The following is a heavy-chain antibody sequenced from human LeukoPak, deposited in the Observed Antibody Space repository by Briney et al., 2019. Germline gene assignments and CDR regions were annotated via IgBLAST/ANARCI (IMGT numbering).Heavy chain of an antibody. Sequence: GGSLRLSCTASGLTFSSSDMHWVRQAPGKGLDWVSLINHDGTNTYYADSVKGRFTISRDNSQNTLYLQMNSLRGEDTAVYYCTNFDYWGQGTLITVSS. CDR3: TNFDY. CDR1: GLTFSSSD. J-gene: IGHJ4*02. V-gene: IGHV3-33*03. CDR2: INHDGTNT.